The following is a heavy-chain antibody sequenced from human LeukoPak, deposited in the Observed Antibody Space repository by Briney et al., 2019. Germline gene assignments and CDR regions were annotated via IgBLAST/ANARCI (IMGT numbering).Heavy chain of an antibody. V-gene: IGHV5-51*01. Sequence: HGESLKISCKGSGYSFTSYWIGWVRQMPGKGLEWMGIIYPGDSDTRYSPSFQGQVTISADKSISTAYLQWSSLKASDTAMYYCARLPLGYCSGGSCYPFDYWGQGTLVTVPS. CDR3: ARLPLGYCSGGSCYPFDY. D-gene: IGHD2-15*01. CDR1: GYSFTSYW. J-gene: IGHJ4*02. CDR2: IYPGDSDT.